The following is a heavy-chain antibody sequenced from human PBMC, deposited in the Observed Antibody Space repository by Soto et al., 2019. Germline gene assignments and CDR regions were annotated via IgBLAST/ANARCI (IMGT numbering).Heavy chain of an antibody. CDR3: VKDMKWGWMTTIHYFDS. V-gene: IGHV3-9*02. CDR1: GFIADDYA. CDR2: ISSNSATI. D-gene: IGHD4-17*01. Sequence: EVQLVESGGGLVQPGRSLRLSCVASGFIADDYAMHWVRQAPGKGLEWVSGISSNSATINYADSVKGRFTISRDNAKNSLFLQMNSLRPEGTAFYYCVKDMKWGWMTTIHYFDSWGQGTLVTVSS. J-gene: IGHJ4*02.